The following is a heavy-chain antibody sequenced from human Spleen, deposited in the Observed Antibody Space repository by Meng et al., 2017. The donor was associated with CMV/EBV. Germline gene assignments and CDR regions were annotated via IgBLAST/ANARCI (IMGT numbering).Heavy chain of an antibody. V-gene: IGHV3-30*01. CDR2: ISFDGSSE. J-gene: IGHJ4*02. CDR3: ARDPLRGSGSYYWDY. CDR1: GFTFGHFA. D-gene: IGHD3-10*01. Sequence: GESLKISCAASGFTFGHFALHWARQAPGKGLEWLAVISFDGSSEYFADSVKGRFTISRDNSEKTVNLQMNSLRPEDTAIYYCARDPLRGSGSYYWDYWGQGTLVTVSS.